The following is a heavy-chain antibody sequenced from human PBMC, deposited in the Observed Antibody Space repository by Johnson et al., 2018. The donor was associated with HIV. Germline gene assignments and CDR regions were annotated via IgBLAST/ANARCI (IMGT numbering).Heavy chain of an antibody. V-gene: IGHV3-9*01. CDR2: IRWNSGSI. CDR1: GFTFDDYA. CDR3: ARVAYYYDTSGYLTRPRAFDV. D-gene: IGHD3-22*01. Sequence: VQLVESGGVVVQPGGSLRLSCAASGFTFDDYAMHWVRQAPGTGLEWVSGIRWNSGSIGYADSVKGRFTISRDNAKNSLYLQMNSLTAEDTALYYCARVAYYYDTSGYLTRPRAFDVWGQGTMVTVSS. J-gene: IGHJ3*01.